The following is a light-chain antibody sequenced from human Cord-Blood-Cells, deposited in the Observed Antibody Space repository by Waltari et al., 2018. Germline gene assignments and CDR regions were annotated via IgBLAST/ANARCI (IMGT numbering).Light chain of an antibody. J-gene: IGLJ2*01. CDR1: SSDVGGYNY. Sequence: QSALTQPASVSGSPGQSITISCTGTSSDVGGYNYVSWYQQHPGKPPKLMIYDFSKRPSGVSNRFSGSKSGNTASLTISGLQAEDDADYYCSSYTSSSTVVFGGGTKLTVL. V-gene: IGLV2-14*01. CDR3: SSYTSSSTVV. CDR2: DFS.